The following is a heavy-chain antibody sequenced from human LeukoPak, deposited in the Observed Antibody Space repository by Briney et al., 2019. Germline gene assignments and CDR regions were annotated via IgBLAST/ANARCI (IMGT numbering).Heavy chain of an antibody. CDR3: ARGGSNTWYLYFDL. Sequence: GGSLSLSCAASGFTFSNYWMHWVRQAPGKGLVWVSRMNSDGGSTTYADSVKGRFTISRDNAKNTLYLQMNSLRAEDTAVYYCARGGSNTWYLYFDLWGRGTLVTVSS. CDR2: MNSDGGST. CDR1: GFTFSNYW. D-gene: IGHD6-13*01. J-gene: IGHJ2*01. V-gene: IGHV3-74*01.